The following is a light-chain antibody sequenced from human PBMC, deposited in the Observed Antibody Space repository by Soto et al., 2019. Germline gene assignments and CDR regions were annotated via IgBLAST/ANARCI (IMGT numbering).Light chain of an antibody. Sequence: DIPMTQSPSSVSAFVGDSVTITCRASQGITSWLAWYQQKPGKAPELLNYAASSLQSGVPSRFSGSGSGTDFTLTISSLQPEDSATYYCQQAATFPLIFGGGTKVEIK. CDR2: AAS. CDR1: QGITSW. V-gene: IGKV1-12*01. CDR3: QQAATFPLI. J-gene: IGKJ4*01.